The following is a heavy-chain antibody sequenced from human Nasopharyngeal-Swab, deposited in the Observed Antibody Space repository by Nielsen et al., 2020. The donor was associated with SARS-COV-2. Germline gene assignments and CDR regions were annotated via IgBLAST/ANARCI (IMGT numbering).Heavy chain of an antibody. D-gene: IGHD2-2*03. CDR3: ARVGYCSSTSCYPTALDPFDI. CDR2: IHYSGST. J-gene: IGHJ3*02. Sequence: ETLSCNCTGTGGSISSYYWCWIRVLPGKGLAGTGDIHYSGSTNYNPSLKSRVTISVDTSKNQFSLKLSSVTAADTAVYYCARVGYCSSTSCYPTALDPFDIWGQGTMVTVSS. CDR1: GGSISSYY. V-gene: IGHV4-59*01.